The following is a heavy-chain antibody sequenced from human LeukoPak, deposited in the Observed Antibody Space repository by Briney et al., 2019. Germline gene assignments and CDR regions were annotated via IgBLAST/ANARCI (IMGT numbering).Heavy chain of an antibody. V-gene: IGHV4-61*02. Sequence: TLSLTCTVSGGSISSGSYYWSWIRQPAGKGLEWIGRIYTSGSTNYNPSLKSRVTISVDTSKNQFSLKLSSVTAADTAVYYCARGRAGWFDPWGQGTLVTVSS. J-gene: IGHJ5*02. CDR1: GGSISSGSYY. CDR2: IYTSGST. CDR3: ARGRAGWFDP. D-gene: IGHD6-19*01.